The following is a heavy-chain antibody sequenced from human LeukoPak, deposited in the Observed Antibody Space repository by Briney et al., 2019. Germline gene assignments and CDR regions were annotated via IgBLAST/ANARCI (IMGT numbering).Heavy chain of an antibody. CDR1: GGSISSGSYY. D-gene: IGHD1-26*01. Sequence: PSQTLSLTCTVSGGSISSGSYYWSWIRQPAGKGLEWIGRIYTSGSTHYNPSLKSRVTMSVDTSKNQFSLKLSSVTAADTAVYYCARDLSGSYFNRDAFDVWGQGTMVTVSS. V-gene: IGHV4-61*02. J-gene: IGHJ3*01. CDR2: IYTSGST. CDR3: ARDLSGSYFNRDAFDV.